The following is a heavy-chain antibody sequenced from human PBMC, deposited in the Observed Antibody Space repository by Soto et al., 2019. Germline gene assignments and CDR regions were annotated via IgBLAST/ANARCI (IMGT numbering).Heavy chain of an antibody. D-gene: IGHD5-12*01. CDR3: ARASGSAGKGGMDV. V-gene: IGHV1-69*02. CDR2: IIPILGIA. CDR1: GGTFSSYT. J-gene: IGHJ6*02. Sequence: QVQLVQSGAEVKKPGSSVKVSCKASGGTFSSYTISWVRQAPGQGLEWMGRIIPILGIANYAQKFQGRVTITADKSTSTAYMELSSLRSEDTAVYYCARASGSAGKGGMDVWGQGTTVTVSS.